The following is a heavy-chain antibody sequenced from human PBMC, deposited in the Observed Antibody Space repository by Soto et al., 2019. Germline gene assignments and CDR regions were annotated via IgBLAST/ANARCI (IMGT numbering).Heavy chain of an antibody. V-gene: IGHV4-59*01. CDR3: ARQAVGPGFDYYGMDV. D-gene: IGHD1-26*01. Sequence: QVQLQESGPGLVKPSETLSLTCTVSGGSISSYYWSWIRQPPGKGLEWIGYIYYSGSTNYNPSLKSRVTIPVDTSKHQVTLNVSPGTAADTAVYYCARQAVGPGFDYYGMDVWGQGTTVTVCS. J-gene: IGHJ6*02. CDR1: GGSISSYY. CDR2: IYYSGST.